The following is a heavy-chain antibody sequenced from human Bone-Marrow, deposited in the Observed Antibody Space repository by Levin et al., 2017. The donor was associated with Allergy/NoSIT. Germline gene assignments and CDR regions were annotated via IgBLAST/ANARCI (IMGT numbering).Heavy chain of an antibody. CDR2: INHSGST. J-gene: IGHJ4*02. V-gene: IGHV4-34*01. Sequence: PSETLSLTCAVYGGSFSGYYWSWIRQPPGKGLEWIGEINHSGSTNYNPSLKSRVTISVDTSKNQFSLKLSSVTAADTAVYYCLYSSSWYRAKPIDYWGQGTLVTVSS. D-gene: IGHD6-13*01. CDR1: GGSFSGYY. CDR3: LYSSSWYRAKPIDY.